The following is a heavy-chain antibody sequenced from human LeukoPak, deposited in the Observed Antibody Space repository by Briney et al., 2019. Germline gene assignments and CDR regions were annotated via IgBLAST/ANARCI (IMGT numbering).Heavy chain of an antibody. CDR3: ARVRGYYYASGSYTYYFDY. CDR1: GDGVSSNNAA. J-gene: IGHJ4*02. CDR2: TYYRSKWYT. D-gene: IGHD3-10*01. Sequence: SQTLSLTCAISGDGVSSNNAAWSWIRQSPSRGLECLGRTYYRSKWYTDYAVSVKSRITINPDTSKNQFSLQLSSVTPDDTAVYYCARVRGYYYASGSYTYYFDYWGQGTLVTVSS. V-gene: IGHV6-1*01.